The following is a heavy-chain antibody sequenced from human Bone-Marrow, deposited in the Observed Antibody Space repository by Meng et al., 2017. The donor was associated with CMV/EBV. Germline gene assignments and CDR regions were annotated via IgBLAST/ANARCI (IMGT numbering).Heavy chain of an antibody. J-gene: IGHJ1*01. CDR2: INPYSGDT. Sequence: ASVKVSCKASGYTFTSYGISWVRQAPGQGLEWMGWINPYSGDTKYAQKFQGRVTLSRDTSISTAYMDLSRLRSDDTAVYYCAKYRDIVVVPASGGTREEYFQHWGQGTLVTVSS. D-gene: IGHD2-2*01. V-gene: IGHV1-2*02. CDR1: GYTFTSYG. CDR3: AKYRDIVVVPASGGTREEYFQH.